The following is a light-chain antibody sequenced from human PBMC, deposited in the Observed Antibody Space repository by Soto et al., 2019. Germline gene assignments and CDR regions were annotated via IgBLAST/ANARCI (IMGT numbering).Light chain of an antibody. V-gene: IGKV3D-15*01. J-gene: IGKJ5*01. Sequence: EVVMTQSPATLSVSPGEGVTLSCRASQGIGDTLAWYQHKPGQTPRLLIYGARTRATGVPDRFSASGSGTDFTLTISSLEPEDFALYYCQQRNSWPPITFGQGTRLEIK. CDR2: GAR. CDR1: QGIGDT. CDR3: QQRNSWPPIT.